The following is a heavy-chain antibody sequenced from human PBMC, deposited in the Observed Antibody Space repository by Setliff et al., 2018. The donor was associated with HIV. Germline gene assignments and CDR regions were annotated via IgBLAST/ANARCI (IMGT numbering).Heavy chain of an antibody. Sequence: SETLSLTCTVSGDSISTDYWTWIRQPPEKALEWIGYIFHSGDTYYNPSLKSRVTVSLDTSKNVFFLKMSSVTAADTAVYYCARRDGYSYGFYFDYWGQGTLVTVSS. D-gene: IGHD5-18*01. CDR2: IFHSGDT. V-gene: IGHV4-59*08. J-gene: IGHJ4*02. CDR1: GDSISTDY. CDR3: ARRDGYSYGFYFDY.